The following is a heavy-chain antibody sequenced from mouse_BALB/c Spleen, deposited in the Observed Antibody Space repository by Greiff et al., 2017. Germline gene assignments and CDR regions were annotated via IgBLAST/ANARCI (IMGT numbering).Heavy chain of an antibody. D-gene: IGHD2-3*01. CDR3: ARGPSIYDGYWGFAY. J-gene: IGHJ3*01. CDR1: GYSITSGYY. CDR2: ISYDGSN. Sequence: EVQLQQSGPGLVKPSQSLSLTCSVTGYSITSGYYWNWIRQFPGNKLEWMGYISYDGSNNYNPSLKNRISITRDTSKNQFFLKLNSVTTEDTATYYCARGPSIYDGYWGFAYWGQGTLVTVSA. V-gene: IGHV3-6*02.